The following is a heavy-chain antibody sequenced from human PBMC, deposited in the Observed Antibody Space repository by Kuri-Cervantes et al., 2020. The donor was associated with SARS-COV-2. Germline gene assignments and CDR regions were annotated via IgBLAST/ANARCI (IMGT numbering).Heavy chain of an antibody. CDR2: ISAYNGNT. Sequence: ASVKVSCKASGYTFTSYGISWVRQAPGQGLEWMGWISAYNGNTNYAQKLQGRVTMTRDTSISTAYMELSRLRSDDTAVYYCARDWAYVDPGYFDYWGQGTLVTVSS. CDR3: ARDWAYVDPGYFDY. J-gene: IGHJ4*02. D-gene: IGHD3-10*01. V-gene: IGHV1-18*01. CDR1: GYTFTSYG.